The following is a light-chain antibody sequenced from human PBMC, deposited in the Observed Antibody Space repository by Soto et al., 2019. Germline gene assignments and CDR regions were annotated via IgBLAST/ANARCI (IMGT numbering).Light chain of an antibody. J-gene: IGKJ1*01. CDR2: KAS. Sequence: DIQMTQSPSTLPASVGDRVTITCRASQSISNWLAWYQQKPGKAPQLLIYKASILERGVSSRFSGSGSGIEFTLTISSLQPDDFATYYCQQYNSYLWTFGQGTKVEVK. CDR1: QSISNW. V-gene: IGKV1-5*03. CDR3: QQYNSYLWT.